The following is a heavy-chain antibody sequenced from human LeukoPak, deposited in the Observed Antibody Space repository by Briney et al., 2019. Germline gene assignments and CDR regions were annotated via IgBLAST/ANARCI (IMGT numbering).Heavy chain of an antibody. CDR2: INPSGGST. Sequence: ASVKVSCKTSGYTFTDNVITWVRQAPGQGLEWMGIINPSGGSTSYAQKFQGRVTMTRDMSTSTVYMELSSLRSEDTAAYYCARGDGGNSNYYYYMDVWGKGTTVTVSS. D-gene: IGHD4-23*01. CDR1: GYTFTDNV. J-gene: IGHJ6*03. V-gene: IGHV1-46*01. CDR3: ARGDGGNSNYYYYMDV.